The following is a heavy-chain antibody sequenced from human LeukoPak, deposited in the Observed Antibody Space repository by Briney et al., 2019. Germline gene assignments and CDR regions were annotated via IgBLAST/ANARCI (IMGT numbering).Heavy chain of an antibody. CDR3: AREGDYGDYPY. D-gene: IGHD4-17*01. CDR1: GFTFSTYT. Sequence: PGGSLRLSCAASGFTFSTYTMNWVRQAPGKGLEWVSSISSRSSYIYYSDSVKGRFTISRDNAKNSLYLQMNCLRAEDTAVYYCAREGDYGDYPYWGQGTLVTVSS. J-gene: IGHJ4*02. CDR2: ISSRSSYI. V-gene: IGHV3-21*01.